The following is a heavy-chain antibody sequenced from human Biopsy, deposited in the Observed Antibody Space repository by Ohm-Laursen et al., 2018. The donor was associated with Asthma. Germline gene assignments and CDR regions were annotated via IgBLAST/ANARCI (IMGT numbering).Heavy chain of an antibody. Sequence: LSLTCATSGFTFSSYSMNWVRQAPGKGLEWVSYISSSSSTIYYADSVKGRFTISRDNAKNSLYLQMNSLRDEDTAVYYCARFKRGYSYGYAGVFDYWGQGTLVTVSS. J-gene: IGHJ4*02. CDR3: ARFKRGYSYGYAGVFDY. CDR2: ISSSSSTI. D-gene: IGHD5-18*01. CDR1: GFTFSSYS. V-gene: IGHV3-48*02.